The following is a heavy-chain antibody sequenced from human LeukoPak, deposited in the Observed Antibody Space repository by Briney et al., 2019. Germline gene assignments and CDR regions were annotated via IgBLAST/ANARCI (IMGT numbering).Heavy chain of an antibody. Sequence: GASVKVSCKASGYTFTSYGISWVRQAPGQGLEWMGWISAYNGNTNYAQKLQGRVTMTTDTSTSTAYMELRSLRSDDTAMYYCARDPADFWSGNYSPSYEGFDVWGQGTMVTVSS. V-gene: IGHV1-18*01. CDR2: ISAYNGNT. D-gene: IGHD3-3*01. CDR1: GYTFTSYG. CDR3: ARDPADFWSGNYSPSYEGFDV. J-gene: IGHJ3*01.